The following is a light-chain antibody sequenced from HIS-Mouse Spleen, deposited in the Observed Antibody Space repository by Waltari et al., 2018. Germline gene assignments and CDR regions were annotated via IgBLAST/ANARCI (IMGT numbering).Light chain of an antibody. CDR3: QVWDSSSDHVV. CDR1: NIGSKS. V-gene: IGLV3-21*03. CDR2: DDS. J-gene: IGLJ2*01. Sequence: SYVLTQPPSVSVAPGKTARITCGGNNIGSKSVHWYQQKPGQAPVLVVYDDSDRPSGIPAGFSGSNSGNTATLTISRVEAGDEADYYCQVWDSSSDHVVFGGGTKLTVL.